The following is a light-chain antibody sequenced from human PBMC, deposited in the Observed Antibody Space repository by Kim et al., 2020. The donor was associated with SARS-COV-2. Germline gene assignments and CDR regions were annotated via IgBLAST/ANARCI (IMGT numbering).Light chain of an antibody. J-gene: IGKJ2*01. CDR1: QSVRNN. V-gene: IGKV3-15*01. Sequence: EIVLTQSPATLSLSPGERATLSCRASQSVRNNLAWYQQKPGQAPRLLIYGASTRATGVPARFSASGSGTDFTLTISSLQSEDFAIYYCQQYDDWPPNTFGQGTKLEIK. CDR3: QQYDDWPPNT. CDR2: GAS.